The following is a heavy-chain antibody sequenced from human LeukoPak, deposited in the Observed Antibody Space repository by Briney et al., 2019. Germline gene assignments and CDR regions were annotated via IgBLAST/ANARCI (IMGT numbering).Heavy chain of an antibody. D-gene: IGHD6-13*01. CDR2: IYYSGST. Sequence: SETLSLTCTVSGGSISSYYWSWIRQPPGKGLEWIGYIYYSGSTNYNPSLKNRVTISVDTSKNQFSLKLSSVTAADTAVYYCASSYSSSWSHFDYWGQGTLVTVSS. CDR3: ASSYSSSWSHFDY. V-gene: IGHV4-59*01. CDR1: GGSISSYY. J-gene: IGHJ4*02.